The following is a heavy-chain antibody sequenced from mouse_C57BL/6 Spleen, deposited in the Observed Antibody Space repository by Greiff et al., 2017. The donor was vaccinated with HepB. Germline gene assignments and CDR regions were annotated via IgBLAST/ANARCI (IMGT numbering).Heavy chain of an antibody. CDR3: TRATMVTPFDY. D-gene: IGHD2-2*01. Sequence: LVESGAELVRPGASVTLSCKASGYTFTDYEMHWVKQTPVHGLEWIGAIDPETGGTAYNQKFKGKAILTADKSSSTAYMELRSLTSEDSAVYYCTRATMVTPFDYWGQGTTLTVAS. V-gene: IGHV1-15*01. J-gene: IGHJ2*01. CDR2: IDPETGGT. CDR1: GYTFTDYE.